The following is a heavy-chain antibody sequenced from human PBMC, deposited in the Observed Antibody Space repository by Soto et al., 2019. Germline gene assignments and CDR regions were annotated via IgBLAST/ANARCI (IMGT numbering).Heavy chain of an antibody. CDR1: GGSISSGGYY. Sequence: SETLSLTCTVSGGSISSGGYYWGWICQHPGKGLEWIGYIYYSGSTYYNPSLKSRVTISVDTSKNQFSRQLSSVTAADTAVYYCARAHGTALDYWGQGTLVTVSS. D-gene: IGHD1-26*01. J-gene: IGHJ4*02. CDR2: IYYSGST. CDR3: ARAHGTALDY. V-gene: IGHV4-31*03.